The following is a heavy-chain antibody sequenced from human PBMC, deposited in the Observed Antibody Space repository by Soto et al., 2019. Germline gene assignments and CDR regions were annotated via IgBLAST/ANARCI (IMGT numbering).Heavy chain of an antibody. CDR2: ISGSGGST. CDR1: GFTFSSYA. D-gene: IGHD3-9*01. CDR3: TTRPPQRYFDWLLTPGLDY. Sequence: GGSLRLSCAASGFTFSSYAMSWVRQAPGKGLEWVSAISGSGGSTYYADSVKGRFTISRDNSKNTLYLQMNSLRAEDTAVYYCTTRPPQRYFDWLLTPGLDYWGQGTLVTVSS. V-gene: IGHV3-23*01. J-gene: IGHJ4*02.